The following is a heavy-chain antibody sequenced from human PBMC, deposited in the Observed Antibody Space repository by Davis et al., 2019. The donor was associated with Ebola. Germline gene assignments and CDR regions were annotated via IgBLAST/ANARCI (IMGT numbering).Heavy chain of an antibody. V-gene: IGHV4-59*08. D-gene: IGHD3-9*01. CDR1: GGSISSYY. CDR2: IYYIGST. Sequence: MPSETLSLTCTVSGGSISSYYWSWIRQPPGKGLEWIGYIYYIGSTNSNPSLKSLVTISVDTSKNQFSLKLSSVTAADTAVYYCARHSNDILTGYYRGRAFDIWGQGTMVTVSS. CDR3: ARHSNDILTGYYRGRAFDI. J-gene: IGHJ3*02.